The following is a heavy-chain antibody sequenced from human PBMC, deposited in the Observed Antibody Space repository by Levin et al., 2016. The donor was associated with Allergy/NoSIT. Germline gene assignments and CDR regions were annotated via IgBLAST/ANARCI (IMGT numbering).Heavy chain of an antibody. CDR3: ARADSGYGRYDY. Sequence: RQAPGKGLEWIGEINHSGSTNYNPSLKSRVTISVDTSKNQFSLKLSSVTAADTAVYYCARADSGYGRYDYWGQGTLVTVSS. V-gene: IGHV4-34*01. J-gene: IGHJ4*02. D-gene: IGHD5-12*01. CDR2: INHSGST.